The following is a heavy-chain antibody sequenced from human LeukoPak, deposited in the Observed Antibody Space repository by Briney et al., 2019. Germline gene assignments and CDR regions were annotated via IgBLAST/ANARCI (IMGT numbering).Heavy chain of an antibody. Sequence: SVKVSCKASGGTFSSYAISWVRQAPGQGLEWMGGIIPIFGTANYAQKFQGRVTITADESTSTAYMELSSLRSEDTAVYYCAKLPTGRGGSGSYYGIDYWGQGILVTVSS. CDR2: IIPIFGTA. CDR1: GGTFSSYA. V-gene: IGHV1-69*13. J-gene: IGHJ4*02. CDR3: AKLPTGRGGSGSYYGIDY. D-gene: IGHD3-10*01.